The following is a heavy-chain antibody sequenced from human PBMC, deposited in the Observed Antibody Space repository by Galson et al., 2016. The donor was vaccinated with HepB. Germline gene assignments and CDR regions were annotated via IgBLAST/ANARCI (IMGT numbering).Heavy chain of an antibody. CDR3: ARDSCTGDCPYYFDY. Sequence: SLRLSCAASGFAFSNYAMHWVRQAPGKGLEWVAVISYDGNKIYYADSVKGRFTLSRDNSKNTLYLQINSLRAEDTGVYYWARDSCTGDCPYYFDYWGQGTQVTVSS. CDR2: ISYDGNKI. J-gene: IGHJ4*02. D-gene: IGHD2-8*02. CDR1: GFAFSNYA. V-gene: IGHV3-30-3*01.